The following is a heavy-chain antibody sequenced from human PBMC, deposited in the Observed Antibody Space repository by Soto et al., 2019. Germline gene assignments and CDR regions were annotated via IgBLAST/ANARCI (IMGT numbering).Heavy chain of an antibody. CDR1: GYTFTRFG. J-gene: IGHJ4*02. Sequence: GASVKVSCKASGYTFTRFGISWVRQAPGQGLEWMGWISAFNGATNYAQKFQDRITMTTDTPTSTAYMELRSLRSDDTAVYYCARLYSSGRPRSYSDYWGQGTLVTVSS. CDR3: ARLYSSGRPRSYSDY. V-gene: IGHV1-18*01. D-gene: IGHD6-19*01. CDR2: ISAFNGAT.